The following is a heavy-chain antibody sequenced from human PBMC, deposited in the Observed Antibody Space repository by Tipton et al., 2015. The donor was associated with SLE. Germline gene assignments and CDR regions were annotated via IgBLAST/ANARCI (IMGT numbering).Heavy chain of an antibody. V-gene: IGHV4-59*02. CDR3: ARSSGWDAEYVQD. Sequence: TLSLTCTVSGGSVSSQYWSWIRQPPGKGLEWIGYIYHSGSTNYSPSLTRRVTISVDTSKNQFYLNLRSVTAADTAVYYCARSSGWDAEYVQDWGQGTLVTVSS. J-gene: IGHJ1*01. D-gene: IGHD6-19*01. CDR2: IYHSGST. CDR1: GGSVSSQY.